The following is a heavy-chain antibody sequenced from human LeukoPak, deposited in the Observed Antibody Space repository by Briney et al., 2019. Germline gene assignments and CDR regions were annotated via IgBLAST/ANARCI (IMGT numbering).Heavy chain of an antibody. D-gene: IGHD2-2*01. V-gene: IGHV4-59*01. CDR3: ARRISVVVPVDAFDI. J-gene: IGHJ3*02. CDR2: IYYSGST. CDR1: GGSISSYY. Sequence: SETLSLTCTVSGGSISSYYWSWIRQLPGKGLEWIGYIYYSGSTNYNPSLKSRVTISVDTSKNQFSLKLSSVTAADTAVYYCARRISVVVPVDAFDIWGQGTMVTVSS.